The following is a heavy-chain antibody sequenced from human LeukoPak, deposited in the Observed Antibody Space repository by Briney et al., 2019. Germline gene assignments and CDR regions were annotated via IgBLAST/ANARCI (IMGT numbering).Heavy chain of an antibody. CDR1: GFTFSSYA. CDR2: ISSSSSYI. CDR3: ARVYGSGSSYYYYYYGVDV. J-gene: IGHJ6*02. V-gene: IGHV3-21*01. D-gene: IGHD3-10*01. Sequence: PGGSLRLSCTASGFTFSSYAMNWVRQAPGKGLEWVSSISSSSSYIYYADSVKGRFTISRDNAKNSLYLQMNSLRAEDTAVYYCARVYGSGSSYYYYYYGVDVWGQGTTVTVSS.